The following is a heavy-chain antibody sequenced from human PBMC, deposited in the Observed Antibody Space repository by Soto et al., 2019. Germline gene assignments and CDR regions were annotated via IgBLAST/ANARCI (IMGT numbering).Heavy chain of an antibody. CDR3: ARSRNGAVPDSINF. CDR1: GFTLSNAW. D-gene: IGHD2-8*01. CDR2: ISRDGSSK. V-gene: IGHV3-30*03. Sequence: GGALRLSCAASGFTLSNAWVSWVRQAPGEGLEWVAVISRDGSSKYYGDSVKGRFTVSRDNSNNTLYLSMTSLRPDDTAVFYCARSRNGAVPDSINFWGQGTLVTVSS. J-gene: IGHJ4*02.